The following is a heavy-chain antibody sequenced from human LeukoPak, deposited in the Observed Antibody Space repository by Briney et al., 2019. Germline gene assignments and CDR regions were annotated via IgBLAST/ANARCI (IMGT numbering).Heavy chain of an antibody. J-gene: IGHJ4*02. CDR3: ARATYDSSGYYAEFDY. CDR1: GFTFSSYS. CDR2: ISSSSSYI. D-gene: IGHD3-22*01. Sequence: GGSLRLSCAASGFTFSSYSMNWVRQAPGKGLEWVSSISSSSSYIYYADSVKGRFTISRDNAKNSLYLQMNSLRAEDTAVYYCARATYDSSGYYAEFDYWGQGTLATVSS. V-gene: IGHV3-21*01.